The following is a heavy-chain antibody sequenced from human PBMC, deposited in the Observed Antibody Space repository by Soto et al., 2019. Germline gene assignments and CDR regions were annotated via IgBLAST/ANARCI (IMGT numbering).Heavy chain of an antibody. D-gene: IGHD1-26*01. Sequence: SPTLSLTCVMSGGSVSSNSAACNWIRQSPSRGLEWLGRTYYRSKWYSDYAASVESRITVNPDTSKNHFSLQLNSVTPEDTAVYYFSRGEQHRGRTIDYWGPGPLLTRSS. CDR1: GGSVSSNSAA. V-gene: IGHV6-1*01. J-gene: IGHJ4*02. CDR2: TYYRSKWYS. CDR3: SRGEQHRGRTIDY.